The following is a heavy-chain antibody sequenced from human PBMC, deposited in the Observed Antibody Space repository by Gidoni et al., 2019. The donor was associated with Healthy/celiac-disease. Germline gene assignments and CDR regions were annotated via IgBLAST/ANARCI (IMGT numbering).Heavy chain of an antibody. Sequence: EVQLLESGGGLVQPGGSLRLSCAASGFTFSSYAMSWVRQAPGKGLEWVSAISGSGGSTYYADSVKGRFTISRDNSKNTLYLQMNSLRAEDTAVYYCAGSGYSSSWYVEWYFDLWGRGTLVTVSS. J-gene: IGHJ2*01. V-gene: IGHV3-23*01. D-gene: IGHD6-13*01. CDR1: GFTFSSYA. CDR2: ISGSGGST. CDR3: AGSGYSSSWYVEWYFDL.